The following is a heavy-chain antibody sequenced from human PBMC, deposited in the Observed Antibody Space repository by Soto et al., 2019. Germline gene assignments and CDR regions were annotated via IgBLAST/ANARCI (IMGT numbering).Heavy chain of an antibody. D-gene: IGHD1-26*01. V-gene: IGHV1-18*01. J-gene: IGHJ5*02. CDR2: ISPYNGNT. Sequence: QVQLVQSGAEVKKPGASVKVSCKASGYTFTSYGVSWVRQAPGQGLEWMGWISPYNGNTEYAQKLQGRVTMTTDTSTSTAYMELRSLRSDDPAVYYCARDNPDPTPYSGNYYVWFDPWGQGTLVTVSS. CDR3: ARDNPDPTPYSGNYYVWFDP. CDR1: GYTFTSYG.